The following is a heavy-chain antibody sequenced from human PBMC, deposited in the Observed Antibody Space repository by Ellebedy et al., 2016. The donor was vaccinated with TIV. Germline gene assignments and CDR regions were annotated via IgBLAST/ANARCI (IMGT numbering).Heavy chain of an antibody. CDR2: ISAYNGNT. J-gene: IGHJ3*02. D-gene: IGHD3-10*01. Sequence: ASVKVSCXASGYTFTSYDINWVRQAPGQGLEWMGWISAYNGNTNYAQKLQGRVTMTTDTSTSTAYMELRSLRSDDTAVYYCARPRGFGELLEAFDIWGQGTMVTVSS. CDR3: ARPRGFGELLEAFDI. CDR1: GYTFTSYD. V-gene: IGHV1-18*01.